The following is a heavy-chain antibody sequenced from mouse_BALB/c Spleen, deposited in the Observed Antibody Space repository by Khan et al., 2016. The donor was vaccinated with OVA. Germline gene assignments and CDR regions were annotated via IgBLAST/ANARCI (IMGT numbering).Heavy chain of an antibody. CDR2: INPSTGDT. J-gene: IGHJ4*01. CDR1: GYTFTSYW. V-gene: IGHV1-7*01. Sequence: QVQLQQSGAELAKPGASVKMSCKASGYTFTSYWMHWVKQRPGQGLEWIGYINPSTGDTEYNQKFKDKATLTADKSSSTAYMQLTRLTSEDCAVYYCARSGLYYYGSLGDAMDYGGQGTSVTVPS. D-gene: IGHD1-1*01. CDR3: ARSGLYYYGSLGDAMDY.